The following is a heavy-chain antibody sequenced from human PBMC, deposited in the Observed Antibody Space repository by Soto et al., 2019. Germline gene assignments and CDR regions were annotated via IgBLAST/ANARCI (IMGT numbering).Heavy chain of an antibody. Sequence: SGKVCFKASGGPFSSYAISLVRQAPGQGLEWMGGIIPIFGTANYAQKFQGRVTITADESTSTAYMELSSLRSEDTAVYYCARDSIFQGYYYFDYWGQGTLGTVSS. CDR1: GGPFSSYA. J-gene: IGHJ4*02. CDR2: IIPIFGTA. D-gene: IGHD3-3*01. V-gene: IGHV1-69*13. CDR3: ARDSIFQGYYYFDY.